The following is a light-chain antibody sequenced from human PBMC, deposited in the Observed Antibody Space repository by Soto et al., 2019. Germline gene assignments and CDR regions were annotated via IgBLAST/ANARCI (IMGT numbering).Light chain of an antibody. V-gene: IGLV2-8*01. CDR3: SSYAGSSNV. J-gene: IGLJ1*01. Sequence: QSALAQPASVSGSPGQSITISCTGSGSDIATFNYVSWYQQHPGKAPKLMIYEVNKRPSGVPDRFSGSKSGNTASLTVSGLQAEDEADYYCSSYAGSSNVFGTGTKVTVL. CDR1: GSDIATFNY. CDR2: EVN.